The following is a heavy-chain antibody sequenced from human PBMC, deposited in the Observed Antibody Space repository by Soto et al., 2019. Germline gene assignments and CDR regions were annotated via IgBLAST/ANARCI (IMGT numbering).Heavy chain of an antibody. CDR2: IYPCYSEA. CDR1: GSIFTISW. Sequence: SLPVSWKVAGSIFTISWIRWVRQLPWKGLEWMGIIYPCYSEARYVRSFXGRXAXXXXXXXXXXYLQWSSLKASDTAMYYCARFYCSSTSCYTGRYYYGMDVWGQGTTVTVSS. V-gene: IGHV5-51*01. J-gene: IGHJ6*02. CDR3: ARFYCSSTSCYTGRYYYGMDV. D-gene: IGHD2-2*02.